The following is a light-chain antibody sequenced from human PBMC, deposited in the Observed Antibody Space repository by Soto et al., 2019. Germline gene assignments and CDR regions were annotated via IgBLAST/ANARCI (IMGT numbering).Light chain of an antibody. CDR1: SSDVGSYNL. V-gene: IGLV2-23*01. J-gene: IGLJ1*01. CDR3: CSYAGSSTPYV. Sequence: QSALTQPASVSGSPGQSITISCTGTSSDVGSYNLVSWYQQHPGKAPKLMIYEGSKRPSGVSKRFSGSKSGNTASLTISGLQAEDEADYYCCSYAGSSTPYVFGTGTKLTVL. CDR2: EGS.